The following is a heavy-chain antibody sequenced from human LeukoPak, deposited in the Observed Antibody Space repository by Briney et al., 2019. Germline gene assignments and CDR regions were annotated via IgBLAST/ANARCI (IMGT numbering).Heavy chain of an antibody. D-gene: IGHD4-17*01. CDR3: ARADYGSDY. J-gene: IGHJ4*02. Sequence: GGSLRLSCAASGFTFSSYAMSWVRQAPGKGLEWVSGISGSGGSTYYADSVKGRFTISRDNSKNTLYMQMNSLRAEDTAVYCCARADYGSDYWGQGTLVTVSS. V-gene: IGHV3-23*01. CDR2: ISGSGGST. CDR1: GFTFSSYA.